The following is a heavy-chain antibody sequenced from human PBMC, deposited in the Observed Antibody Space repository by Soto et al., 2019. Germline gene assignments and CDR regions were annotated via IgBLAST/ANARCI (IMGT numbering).Heavy chain of an antibody. CDR1: GGTFSSYA. CDR2: IIPIFGTA. CDR3: ARVAPHYYDSSGYYPG. D-gene: IGHD3-22*01. V-gene: IGHV1-69*01. J-gene: IGHJ3*01. Sequence: QVQLVQSGAEVKKPGSSVKVSCKAAGGTFSSYAISWVRQAPGQGLEWMGGIIPIFGTANYAQKFQGRVTITADEATSTAYMELSSLRSEDTAVYYCARVAPHYYDSSGYYPGWGQGTMVTVSS.